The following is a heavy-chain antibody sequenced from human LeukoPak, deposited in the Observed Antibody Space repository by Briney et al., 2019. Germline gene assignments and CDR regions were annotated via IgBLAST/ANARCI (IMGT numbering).Heavy chain of an antibody. CDR2: IYYSGST. D-gene: IGHD5-18*01. Sequence: SETLSLTCTVSGGSISSGGQYWSWIRQHLGKGLEWIGYIYYSGSTYYNPSLKSRVTISVDTSKNQFSLKLSSVTAADTAVYYCARNRGDTALVDYWGQGTLVTVSS. V-gene: IGHV4-31*03. CDR3: ARNRGDTALVDY. J-gene: IGHJ4*02. CDR1: GGSISSGGQY.